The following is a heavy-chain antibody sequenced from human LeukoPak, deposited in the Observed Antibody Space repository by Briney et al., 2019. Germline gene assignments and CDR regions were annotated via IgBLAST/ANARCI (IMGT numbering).Heavy chain of an antibody. J-gene: IGHJ6*02. CDR1: GYTFTGYY. D-gene: IGHD1-14*01. V-gene: IGHV1-2*02. CDR2: INPNSGGT. Sequence: ASVKVSCKASGYTFTGYYMHWVRQAPGQGLEWMGWINPNSGGTNYAQKFQGRVTMTRDTSISTAYMELSRLRSDDTAVYCCAREAKPYYYYYGMDVWGQGTTVTVSS. CDR3: AREAKPYYYYYGMDV.